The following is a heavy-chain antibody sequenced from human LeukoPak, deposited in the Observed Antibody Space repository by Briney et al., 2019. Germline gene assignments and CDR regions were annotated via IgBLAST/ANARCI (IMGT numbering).Heavy chain of an antibody. V-gene: IGHV4-61*02. CDR2: IYTSGST. D-gene: IGHD3-10*01. CDR1: GGSISSGSYY. Sequence: KPSQTLSLTCTVSGGSISSGSYYWSWIRQPAGKGLEWIGRIYTSGSTNYNPSLKSRVTISVDTSKNQFSLKLSSVTAADTAVYYCARAHGGGDYFDYWGQGTLVTVSS. CDR3: ARAHGGGDYFDY. J-gene: IGHJ4*02.